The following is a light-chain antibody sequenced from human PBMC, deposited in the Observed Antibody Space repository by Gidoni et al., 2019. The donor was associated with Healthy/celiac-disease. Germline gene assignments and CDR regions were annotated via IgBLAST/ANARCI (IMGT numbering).Light chain of an antibody. CDR3: QQYNNWPWT. V-gene: IGKV3-15*01. CDR1: QSVSSN. CDR2: GAS. J-gene: IGKJ1*01. Sequence: EIAMTQSPATLSVSPGERATLSCRASQSVSSNLAWYQQKPGQAPRLLTYGASTRATGIPARFSGSGSGTEFTLTISSLQSEDFAVYYCQQYNNWPWTFGQGTKVEIK.